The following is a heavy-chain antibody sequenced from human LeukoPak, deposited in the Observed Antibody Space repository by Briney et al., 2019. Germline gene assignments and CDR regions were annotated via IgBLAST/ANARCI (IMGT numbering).Heavy chain of an antibody. CDR3: AREVVVAATNGMDV. D-gene: IGHD2-15*01. CDR2: IYYSGST. V-gene: IGHV4-39*07. CDR1: GGSISSSSYY. J-gene: IGHJ6*02. Sequence: PSETLSLTCTVSGGSISSSSYYWGWTRQPPGKGLEWIGSIYYSGSTYYNPSLKSRVTISVDTSKNQFSLKLSSVTAADTAVYYCAREVVVAATNGMDVWGQGTTVTVSS.